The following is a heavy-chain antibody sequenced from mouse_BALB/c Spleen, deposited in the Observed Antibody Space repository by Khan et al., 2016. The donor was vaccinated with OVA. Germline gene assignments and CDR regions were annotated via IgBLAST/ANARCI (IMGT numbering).Heavy chain of an antibody. D-gene: IGHD2-4*01. CDR3: ARWDYDAPNY. CDR2: ISYSGST. CDR1: GYSITSDYA. J-gene: IGHJ2*01. V-gene: IGHV3-2*02. Sequence: EVKLLESGPDLVKPSQSLSLTCTVTGYSITSDYAWNWIRQFPGNKLEWMGFISYSGSTSYNPSLKSRISITRDTSKNQFFLQLNSVTTEDTATYYCARWDYDAPNYWGQGTTLTVSS.